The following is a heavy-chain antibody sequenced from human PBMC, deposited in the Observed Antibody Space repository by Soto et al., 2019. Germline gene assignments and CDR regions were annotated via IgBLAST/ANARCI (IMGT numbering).Heavy chain of an antibody. Sequence: PSETLSLTCTVSGFSISSSSYYWGWIRQPPGKGLEWIGSIHYSGSTYYNPSLKSRVTISVDTSKNQFSLKVSSVTAADTAVYYCARAAGYSSSNLNWFDPWGQGTLVTVSS. J-gene: IGHJ5*02. CDR2: IHYSGST. D-gene: IGHD6-13*01. V-gene: IGHV4-39*01. CDR1: GFSISSSSYY. CDR3: ARAAGYSSSNLNWFDP.